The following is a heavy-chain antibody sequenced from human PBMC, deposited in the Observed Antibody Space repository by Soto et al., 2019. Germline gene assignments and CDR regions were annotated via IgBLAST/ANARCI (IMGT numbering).Heavy chain of an antibody. CDR1: GYTFTSYA. Sequence: QVQLVQSGAEVKKPGASVKVSCKASGYTFTSYAMHWVRQAPGQRLEWMGWINAGNGNTKYSQKFQGRVTITRDTSASTAYMELSSLRSEDTAVYYCAGVTGSGWPCFDYWGQGTLVTVSS. J-gene: IGHJ4*02. V-gene: IGHV1-3*01. D-gene: IGHD6-19*01. CDR2: INAGNGNT. CDR3: AGVTGSGWPCFDY.